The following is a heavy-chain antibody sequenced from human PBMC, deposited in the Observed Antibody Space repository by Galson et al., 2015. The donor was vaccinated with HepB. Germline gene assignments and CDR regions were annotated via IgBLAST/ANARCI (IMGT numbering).Heavy chain of an antibody. CDR2: IRSKTYGETT. CDR3: TALWDYSGWVLIPRVDH. Sequence: SLRLSCAGSGFTFGDYGVSWFRQAPGKGLEWIGFIRSKTYGETTEHAASLRGRFTISRDDSKNMGYLQMNSLKTEDTGVYYCTALWDYSGWVLIPRVDHWGQGTLVTVSS. J-gene: IGHJ4*02. D-gene: IGHD6-19*01. CDR1: GFTFGDYG. V-gene: IGHV3-49*03.